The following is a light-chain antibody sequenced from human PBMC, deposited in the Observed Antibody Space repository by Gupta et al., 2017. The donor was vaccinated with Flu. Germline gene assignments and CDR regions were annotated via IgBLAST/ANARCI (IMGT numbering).Light chain of an antibody. V-gene: IGKV3-20*01. CDR2: GAS. J-gene: IGKJ2*01. Sequence: SLSLSPGERATLSCRASQSFSSSLAWYQQNPGQAPRLLIYGASSRATGIPDRFSGSGSGTDFTLTISRLEPEDVAMYYCQQYDRSLAVYTFGQGTKLEIK. CDR1: QSFSSS. CDR3: QQYDRSLAVYT.